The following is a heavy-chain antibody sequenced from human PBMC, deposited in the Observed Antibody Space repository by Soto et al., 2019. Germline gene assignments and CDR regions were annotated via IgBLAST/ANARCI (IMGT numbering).Heavy chain of an antibody. Sequence: QVQLQESGPGLVKPSETLSLTCTVSGGSISSYYWSWIRQPPGKGLEWIGYIYYSGSTSYNPSLKSRVTISVDTSKNQFSLKLSSVTAADTAVYYCARRYSSAFDIWGQGTTVTVSS. J-gene: IGHJ3*02. CDR1: GGSISSYY. CDR3: ARRYSSAFDI. D-gene: IGHD6-13*01. CDR2: IYYSGST. V-gene: IGHV4-59*08.